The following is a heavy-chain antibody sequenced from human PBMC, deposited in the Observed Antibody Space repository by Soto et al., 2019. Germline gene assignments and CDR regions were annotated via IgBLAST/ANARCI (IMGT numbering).Heavy chain of an antibody. D-gene: IGHD1-1*01. J-gene: IGHJ4*02. CDR2: IIPIFGTA. V-gene: IGHV1-69*12. Sequence: QVQLVQSGAEVKKPGSSVKVSCKASGGTFSSYAISWVRQAPGQGLEWMGGIIPIFGTANYAQKFQGRVTITAYESTSTADIELSSLRSEDTAVYYCARVGTGPYYFDYWGQGTLVTVSS. CDR1: GGTFSSYA. CDR3: ARVGTGPYYFDY.